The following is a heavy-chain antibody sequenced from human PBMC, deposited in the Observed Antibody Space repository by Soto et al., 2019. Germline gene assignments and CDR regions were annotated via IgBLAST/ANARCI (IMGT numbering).Heavy chain of an antibody. CDR1: GFTFSTFA. Sequence: PGWCLRLSCAASGFTFSTFAMIWLRQAPGNGLEWVSVISSSGNHTSYADSVKGRFTISRDNSKNTLYLQMNSLRAEDTAVFYCAKVLDHSPTDYWGVWGQGTLVTVSS. D-gene: IGHD3-9*01. J-gene: IGHJ4*02. CDR2: ISSSGNHT. V-gene: IGHV3-23*01. CDR3: AKVLDHSPTDYWGV.